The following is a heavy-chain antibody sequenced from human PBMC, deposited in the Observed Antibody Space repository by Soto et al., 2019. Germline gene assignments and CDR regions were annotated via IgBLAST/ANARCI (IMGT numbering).Heavy chain of an antibody. CDR3: ARETSYDFSVPGNYFDY. J-gene: IGHJ4*02. V-gene: IGHV4-61*08. CDR2: IYYSGST. CDR1: GGSISSGGYY. D-gene: IGHD5-18*01. Sequence: SETLSLTCTVSGGSISSGGYYWSWIRQHPGKGLEWIGYIYYSGSTNYNPSLKSRVTISVDTSKNQFSLKLSSVTAADTAVYYCARETSYDFSVPGNYFDYWGQGTLVTVSS.